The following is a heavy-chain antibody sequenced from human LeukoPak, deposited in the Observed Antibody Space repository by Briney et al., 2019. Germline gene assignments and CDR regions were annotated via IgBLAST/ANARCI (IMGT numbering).Heavy chain of an antibody. V-gene: IGHV1-8*03. J-gene: IGHJ6*03. CDR1: GYTFTSHG. Sequence: ASVKVSCKASGYTFTSHGINWVRQATGQGLEWMGWVNPKSGNTVYAQKFQGRVIFTRNTSISTAYMELSSLRSEDTAVYYCARGMIYYYYMDVWGKGTTVTVSS. CDR3: ARGMIYYYYMDV. D-gene: IGHD3-16*01. CDR2: VNPKSGNT.